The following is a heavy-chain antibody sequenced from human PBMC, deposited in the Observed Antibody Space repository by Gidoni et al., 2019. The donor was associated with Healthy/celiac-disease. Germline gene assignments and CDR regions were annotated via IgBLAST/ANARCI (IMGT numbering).Heavy chain of an antibody. V-gene: IGHV4-34*01. J-gene: IGHJ5*02. CDR3: ARGRHDFWRYQNWFDP. Sequence: QVQLQQWGAGLLKPSETLSLTCAVYGGSFSGYYWSWIRKPPGKGLEWIGEINHSGSTNYNPSLKSRVTISVDTSKNQFSLKLSSVTAADTAVYYCARGRHDFWRYQNWFDPWGQGTLVTVSS. D-gene: IGHD3-3*01. CDR1: GGSFSGYY. CDR2: INHSGST.